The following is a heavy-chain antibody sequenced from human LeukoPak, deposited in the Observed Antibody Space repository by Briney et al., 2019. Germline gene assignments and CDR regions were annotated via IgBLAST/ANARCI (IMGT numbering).Heavy chain of an antibody. CDR3: ARDMGMGEYYFDY. CDR2: IYYSGST. V-gene: IGHV4-39*07. D-gene: IGHD3-16*01. Sequence: SETLSLTCTVSGGSISSSSYYWGWIRQPPGKGLEWIGSIYYSGSTYCNPSLKSRVTISVDTSKNQFSLKLSSVTAADTAVYYCARDMGMGEYYFDYWGQGTLVTVSS. J-gene: IGHJ4*02. CDR1: GGSISSSSYY.